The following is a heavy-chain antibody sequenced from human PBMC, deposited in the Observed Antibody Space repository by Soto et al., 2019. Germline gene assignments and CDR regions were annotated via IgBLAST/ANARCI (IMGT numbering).Heavy chain of an antibody. V-gene: IGHV3-23*01. CDR2: ISGSGGST. Sequence: EGSLRLSCAASGFTFSSYAMSWVRQAPGKGLEWVSAISGSGGSTYYADSVKGRFTISRDNSKNTLYLQMNSLRAEDTAVYYCAKGGYCSGGSCQIYNWFDPWGQGTLVTVSS. D-gene: IGHD2-15*01. CDR3: AKGGYCSGGSCQIYNWFDP. J-gene: IGHJ5*02. CDR1: GFTFSSYA.